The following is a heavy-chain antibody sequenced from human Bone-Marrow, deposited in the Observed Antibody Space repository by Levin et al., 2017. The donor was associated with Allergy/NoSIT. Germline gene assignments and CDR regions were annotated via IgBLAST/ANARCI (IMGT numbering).Heavy chain of an antibody. D-gene: IGHD1-26*01. J-gene: IGHJ4*02. CDR1: GASMNRYY. CDR2: IYYNGNT. CDR3: ARDKSGTYFSFED. Sequence: PSETLSLTCTVSGASMNRYYRSWIRQPPGKGLEWIGYIYYNGNTNYNPSLKSRVTISVDTSKNQFSLNLNSVTAADTALYYCARDKSGTYFSFEDWGQGTLVTVSS. V-gene: IGHV4-59*01.